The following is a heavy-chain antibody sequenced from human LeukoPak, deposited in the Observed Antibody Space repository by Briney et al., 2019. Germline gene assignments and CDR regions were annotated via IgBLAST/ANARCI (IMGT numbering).Heavy chain of an antibody. CDR3: ARRGTFTYYDILTGYKSGGFQH. Sequence: SETLSLTCAVYGGSFSGYYWSWIRQPPGKGLEWIGEINHSGSTNYNPSLKSRVTISVDTSKNQFSLKLSSVTAADTAVYYCARRGTFTYYDILTGYKSGGFQHWGQGTLVTVSS. CDR1: GGSFSGYY. CDR2: INHSGST. D-gene: IGHD3-9*01. V-gene: IGHV4-34*01. J-gene: IGHJ1*01.